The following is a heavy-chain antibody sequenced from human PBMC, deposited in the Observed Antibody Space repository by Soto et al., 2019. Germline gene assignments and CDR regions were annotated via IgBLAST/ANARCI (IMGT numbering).Heavy chain of an antibody. CDR3: ARDLAAVPRAFDY. CDR2: VYYTGTT. J-gene: IGHJ4*02. V-gene: IGHV4-59*01. D-gene: IGHD6-13*01. Sequence: SETLSLTCTVSGGSISSYFYIWVRQPPGKGLEWIGSVYYTGTTDYNPSLKSRVTISVDTSKTQFSLNLRSVTAADTAVYYCARDLAAVPRAFDYWGRGALVTVSS. CDR1: GGSISSYF.